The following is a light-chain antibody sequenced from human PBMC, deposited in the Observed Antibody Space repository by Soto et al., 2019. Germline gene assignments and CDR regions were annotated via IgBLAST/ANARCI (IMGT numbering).Light chain of an antibody. CDR3: QQYDNLPPRIT. Sequence: DIQMTQSPSSLSASVGDRVTITCQASQDISNYLNWYQQKPGKAPKLLIYDASNLETVVPSRFSGSGSGTDFTFTISTLHPEDIATYYCQQYDNLPPRITFGQGTRLEMK. CDR2: DAS. CDR1: QDISNY. V-gene: IGKV1-33*01. J-gene: IGKJ5*01.